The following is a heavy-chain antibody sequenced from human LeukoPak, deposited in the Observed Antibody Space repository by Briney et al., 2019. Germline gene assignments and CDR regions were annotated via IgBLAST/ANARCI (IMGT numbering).Heavy chain of an antibody. CDR1: GGTFSSYA. V-gene: IGHV1-69*13. J-gene: IGHJ6*03. D-gene: IGHD2-15*01. Sequence: SVKVSCKASGGTFSSYAISWVRQAPGQGLEWMGGIIPIFGTANYAQKFQGRVTITADESTSTAYMELSSLRSEDTAVYYCASLDCSGGSCYSPYYYMDVWGKGTTVTVSS. CDR3: ASLDCSGGSCYSPYYYMDV. CDR2: IIPIFGTA.